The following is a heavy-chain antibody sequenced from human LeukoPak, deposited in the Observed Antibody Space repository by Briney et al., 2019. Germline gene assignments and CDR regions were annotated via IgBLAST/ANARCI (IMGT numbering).Heavy chain of an antibody. J-gene: IGHJ4*02. Sequence: SETLSLTCTVSGGSISSSSYYWGWIRQPPGKGLEWIGSIYYSGSTYYNPSLKSRVTISVDTSKNQFSLKLSSVTAADTAVYYCARGRLLQSSWYDYWGQGTLVTVSS. D-gene: IGHD6-13*01. CDR3: ARGRLLQSSWYDY. CDR1: GGSISSSSYY. V-gene: IGHV4-39*01. CDR2: IYYSGST.